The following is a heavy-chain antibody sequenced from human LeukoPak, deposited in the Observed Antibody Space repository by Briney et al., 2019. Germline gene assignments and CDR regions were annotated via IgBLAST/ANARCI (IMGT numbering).Heavy chain of an antibody. D-gene: IGHD3-3*01. CDR1: GFTFSNFW. J-gene: IGHJ4*02. V-gene: IGHV3-74*01. Sequence: GGSLRLSCAASGFTFSNFWMHWVRQAPGKGLVWVSRIDSDGSSTSYADSVKGRFTISRDNAENTLYLQMNSLRAEDTAVYYCASGQFWSGYYYDYWGQGTLVTVSS. CDR2: IDSDGSST. CDR3: ASGQFWSGYYYDY.